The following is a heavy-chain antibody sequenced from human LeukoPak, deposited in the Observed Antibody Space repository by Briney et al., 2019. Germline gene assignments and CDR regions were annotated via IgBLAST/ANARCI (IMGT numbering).Heavy chain of an antibody. J-gene: IGHJ4*02. CDR2: IRSGDSSI. D-gene: IGHD4-17*01. CDR3: ARGHYGLDY. Sequence: GGSLRLSCAASGFTFSDHYMSWIRQAPGKGLEWVSYIRSGDSSIYYADSVKGRFTISRDNAKNSLYLQMSSLRAEDKAVYYCARGHYGLDYWGQGTLVTVSS. CDR1: GFTFSDHY. V-gene: IGHV3-11*01.